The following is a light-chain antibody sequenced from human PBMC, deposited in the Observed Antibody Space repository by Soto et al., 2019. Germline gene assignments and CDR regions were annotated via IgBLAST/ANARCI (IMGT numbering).Light chain of an antibody. V-gene: IGLV2-8*01. CDR3: SSFAGSPVV. CDR2: EVS. CDR1: SSDVGEENY. Sequence: ALTQPPSASGSPGQSVTITCSGTSSDVGEENYVSWYQQHPGKVPKLILYEVSKRPSGVPDRFSGSRSGNTASLTVSGLQAEDEADYYCSSFAGSPVVFGGGTKVTVL. J-gene: IGLJ2*01.